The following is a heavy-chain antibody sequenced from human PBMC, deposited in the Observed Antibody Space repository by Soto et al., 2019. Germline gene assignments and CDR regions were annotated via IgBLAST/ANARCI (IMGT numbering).Heavy chain of an antibody. Sequence: QVHLVQSGAQVKKPGASVRVSCEASGYTLTDYGISWVRQATGQGLEWMGWISAYNGDTNSTQKFQGRVTMTTDASTNTAYMELKSLRSDDTAVYYCARGASSWSTLRSYGLDVWGQGTTVTVSS. D-gene: IGHD6-13*01. CDR3: ARGASSWSTLRSYGLDV. V-gene: IGHV1-18*04. CDR2: ISAYNGDT. J-gene: IGHJ6*02. CDR1: GYTLTDYG.